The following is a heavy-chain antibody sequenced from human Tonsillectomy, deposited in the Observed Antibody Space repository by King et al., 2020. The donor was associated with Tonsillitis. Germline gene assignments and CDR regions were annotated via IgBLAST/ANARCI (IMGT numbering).Heavy chain of an antibody. CDR3: ARWGDVRWLAAAGTFDY. CDR2: IYHSGST. J-gene: IGHJ4*02. D-gene: IGHD6-13*01. CDR1: GGSISSSNW. V-gene: IGHV4-4*02. Sequence: VQLQESGPGLVKPSGTLSLTCAVSGGSISSSNWWSWVRPPPGKGLEWIGEIYHSGSTNYNPSLKSRVTISVDKSKNQFSLKLSSVTAADTAVYYCARWGDVRWLAAAGTFDYWGQGTLVTVSS.